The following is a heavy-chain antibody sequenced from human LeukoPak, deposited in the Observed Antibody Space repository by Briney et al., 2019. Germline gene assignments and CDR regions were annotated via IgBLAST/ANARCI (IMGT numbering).Heavy chain of an antibody. V-gene: IGHV3-23*01. D-gene: IGHD3-10*01. CDR2: ISGSGGTT. CDR3: AKGHYDGTDAPQKGYDS. Sequence: GGSLRLSCAASGFSFSSYVMSWVRQAPGMGLEWVSAISGSGGTTYYADSVRGRFTISRDNAWNTLYLQMSSLRAEDTAVYYCAKGHYDGTDAPQKGYDSWGQGTLVTVSS. J-gene: IGHJ4*02. CDR1: GFSFSSYV.